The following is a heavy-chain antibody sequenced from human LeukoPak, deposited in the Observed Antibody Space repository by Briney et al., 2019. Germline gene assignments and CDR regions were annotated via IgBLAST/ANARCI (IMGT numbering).Heavy chain of an antibody. J-gene: IGHJ4*02. CDR3: ARDGAKQWLETPYFDY. V-gene: IGHV3-21*01. CDR1: GFTFTTYW. D-gene: IGHD6-19*01. CDR2: ISSSSSYI. Sequence: GGSLRLSCAASGFTFTTYWMHRVRQAPGKGLEWVSSISSSSSYIYYADSVKGRFTISRDNAKNSLYLQMNSLRAEDTAVYYCARDGAKQWLETPYFDYWGQGTLVTVSS.